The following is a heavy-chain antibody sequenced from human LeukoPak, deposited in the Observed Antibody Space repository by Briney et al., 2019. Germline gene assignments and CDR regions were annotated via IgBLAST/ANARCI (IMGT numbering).Heavy chain of an antibody. CDR1: GFSFSNFG. CDR3: ANSRTGYSTFDY. CDR2: IYYDGTNR. Sequence: GGSLRLSCTASGFSFSNFGMHWVRQAPGKGLEWVTLIYYDGTNRYYADSVKGRFTVSRDNSNNTVYLQMNSLRVEDTAVYYCANSRTGYSTFDYWGQGTLVTVSS. V-gene: IGHV3-33*06. J-gene: IGHJ4*02. D-gene: IGHD3/OR15-3a*01.